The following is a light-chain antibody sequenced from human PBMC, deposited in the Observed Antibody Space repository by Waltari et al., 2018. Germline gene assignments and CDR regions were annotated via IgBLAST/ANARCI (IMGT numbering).Light chain of an antibody. J-gene: IGLJ2*01. CDR2: YVS. CDR1: SSDVGAYNY. Sequence: QSALTQPASVSGSPGQSITISCTGTSSDVGAYNYVSWYQQHPGKAPKLMIFYVSNRPSGVSTRFSGSKSGNTAALTISGLQAEEEADYYCSSYISSSTLELFGGGTSLTVL. CDR3: SSYISSSTLEL. V-gene: IGLV2-14*03.